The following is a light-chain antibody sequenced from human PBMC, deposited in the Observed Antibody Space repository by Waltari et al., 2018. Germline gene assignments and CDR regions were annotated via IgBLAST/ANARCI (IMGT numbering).Light chain of an antibody. CDR1: QNILYY. CDR2: AAS. V-gene: IGKV1-39*01. Sequence: DIQMTQSPSSLSASVGDTVTISCRASQNILYYLYWYQQKPGKAPKVLIHAASNLHSGVPQRFSGSGSGTDFTLTIRNLQPEDFAAYFCQHKHNAPWTFGQGTKVEI. CDR3: QHKHNAPWT. J-gene: IGKJ1*01.